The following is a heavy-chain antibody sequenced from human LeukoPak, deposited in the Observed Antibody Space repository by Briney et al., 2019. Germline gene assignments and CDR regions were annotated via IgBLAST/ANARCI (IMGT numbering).Heavy chain of an antibody. V-gene: IGHV4-59*08. CDR3: ARHLLGAPPFYYYYYGMDV. D-gene: IGHD1-26*01. CDR1: GGSISSYY. J-gene: IGHJ6*02. CDR2: IYYSGST. Sequence: PSETLSLTCTVSGGSISSYYWSWIRQPPGKGLEWIGYIYYSGSTNYNPSLKSRVTISVDTSKNQFSLKLSSVTAADTAVYYCARHLLGAPPFYYYYYGMDVWGQGTTVTVSS.